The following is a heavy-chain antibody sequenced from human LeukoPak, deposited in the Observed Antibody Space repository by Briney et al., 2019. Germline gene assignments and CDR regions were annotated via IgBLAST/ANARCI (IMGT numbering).Heavy chain of an antibody. CDR2: IYYSGST. J-gene: IGHJ4*02. CDR3: ARDRGSGYDSSFDY. V-gene: IGHV4-59*01. CDR1: GGSISSYY. Sequence: PSETLSLTCTVSGGSISSYYWSWIRQPPGKGLEWIGYIYYSGSTNYNPSLKSRVTISVDTSKNQFSLKLSSVTAADTAVYYCARDRGSGYDSSFDYWGQGTLVTVSS. D-gene: IGHD5-12*01.